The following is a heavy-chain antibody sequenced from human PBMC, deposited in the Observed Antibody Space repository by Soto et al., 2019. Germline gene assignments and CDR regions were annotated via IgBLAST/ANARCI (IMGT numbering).Heavy chain of an antibody. CDR3: ARIIVATNGFDY. CDR1: GGSIDIGVHH. V-gene: IGHV4-30-4*08. J-gene: IGHJ4*02. CDR2: FYHSRTS. D-gene: IGHD5-12*01. Sequence: PSETLSLTCTVSGGSIDIGVHHWTWIRQLPEKGLEYIGYFYHSRTSFYNPSLKSRITINPDTSKNQFSLQLNSVTPEDTAVYYCARIIVATNGFDYWGQGTLVTVSS.